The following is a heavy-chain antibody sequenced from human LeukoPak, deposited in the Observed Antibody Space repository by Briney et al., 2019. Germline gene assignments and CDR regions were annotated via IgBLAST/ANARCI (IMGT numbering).Heavy chain of an antibody. V-gene: IGHV1-18*01. Sequence: ASVKVSCKASGYTFTNYGISWVRQAPGQGLEWMGWISAYNGNAKYAQNLQGRVTMTTDTSTSTAYMELRSLRSDDTAVYYCARDLGTPSWFDPWGQGTLVTVSS. CDR1: GYTFTNYG. CDR2: ISAYNGNA. CDR3: ARDLGTPSWFDP. D-gene: IGHD3-16*01. J-gene: IGHJ5*02.